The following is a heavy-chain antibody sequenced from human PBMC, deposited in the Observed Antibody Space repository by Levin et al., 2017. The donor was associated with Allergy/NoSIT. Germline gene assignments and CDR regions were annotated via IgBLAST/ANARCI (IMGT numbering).Heavy chain of an antibody. CDR1: GFTFDDYA. Sequence: GESLKISCAASGFTFDDYAMSWVRQGPGKGLEWVSGINWNGGSTGYADSVKGRFTISRDNAKNSLYLQMNSLRAEDTALYYCTRGFLASGYFDHWGQGTLVTVSS. CDR3: TRGFLASGYFDH. CDR2: INWNGGST. D-gene: IGHD3-3*01. V-gene: IGHV3-20*04. J-gene: IGHJ4*02.